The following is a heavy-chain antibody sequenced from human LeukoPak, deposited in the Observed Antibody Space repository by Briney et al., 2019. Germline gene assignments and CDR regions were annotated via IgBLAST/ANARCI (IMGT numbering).Heavy chain of an antibody. CDR2: ISSSGSTI. D-gene: IGHD6-13*01. Sequence: LSLTCAVSGYSISSGYYWGWVRQAPGKGLEWVSYISSSGSTIYYADSVKGRFTISRDNAKNSLYLQMNSLRAEDTAVYYCAREGPRQLVQGGFDYWGQGTLVTVSS. CDR3: AREGPRQLVQGGFDY. V-gene: IGHV3-48*03. CDR1: GYSISSGYY. J-gene: IGHJ4*02.